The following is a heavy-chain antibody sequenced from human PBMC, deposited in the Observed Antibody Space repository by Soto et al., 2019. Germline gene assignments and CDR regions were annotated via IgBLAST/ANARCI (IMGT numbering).Heavy chain of an antibody. CDR1: GFTFSSYG. V-gene: IGHV3-30*18. D-gene: IGHD3-22*01. J-gene: IGHJ5*02. CDR2: ISYDGSNK. CDR3: AKDLKAYYYDSSGYEEGTYNWFVP. Sequence: GGSLRLSCAASGFTFSSYGMHWVRQAPGKGLEWVAVISYDGSNKYYADSVKGRFTISRDNSKNTLYLQTNSLRAEDTAVYYCAKDLKAYYYDSSGYEEGTYNWFVPWGQGT.